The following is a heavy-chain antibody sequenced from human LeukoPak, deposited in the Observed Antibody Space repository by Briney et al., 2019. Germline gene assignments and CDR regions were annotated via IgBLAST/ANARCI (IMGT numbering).Heavy chain of an antibody. V-gene: IGHV4-39*01. CDR2: IYYSGST. Sequence: SETLSLTCTVSGGSINSGSNYWGWIRQPPGKGLEWIGSIYYSGSTYYNPSFRSRLTISVDTSKNQFSLKLSSVTVADTAVYYCASLRTGDFDYWGQGALVTVSS. CDR3: ASLRTGDFDY. J-gene: IGHJ4*02. CDR1: GGSINSGSNY. D-gene: IGHD3-10*01.